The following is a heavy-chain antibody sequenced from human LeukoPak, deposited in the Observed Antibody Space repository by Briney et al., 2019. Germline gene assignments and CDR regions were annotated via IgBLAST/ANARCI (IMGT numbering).Heavy chain of an antibody. V-gene: IGHV4-59*01. D-gene: IGHD6-19*01. Sequence: PSETLSLTCTVSGGSISSYYWSWIRQPPGKGLEWIGYIYYSGSTNYNPSLKSRVTISVDTSKNQFSLKLSSVTAADTAVYYCARDVFSSGWYAYWYFDLWGRGTLVTVSS. J-gene: IGHJ2*01. CDR2: IYYSGST. CDR3: ARDVFSSGWYAYWYFDL. CDR1: GGSISSYY.